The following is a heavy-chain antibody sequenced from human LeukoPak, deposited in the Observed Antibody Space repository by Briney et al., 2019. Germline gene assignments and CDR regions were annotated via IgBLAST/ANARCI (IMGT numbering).Heavy chain of an antibody. V-gene: IGHV4-59*08. Sequence: PSETLSLTCTVSGGSMRSYYWSWIRQPPGKGLEWIGYIFYSGSTIYNPSLKSRVTISVDTSKNQFSLKMNSVTAADTAVHYCARMGNPSTVTADYWGQGTLVTVSS. J-gene: IGHJ4*02. CDR1: GGSMRSYY. CDR3: ARMGNPSTVTADY. CDR2: IFYSGST. D-gene: IGHD4-17*01.